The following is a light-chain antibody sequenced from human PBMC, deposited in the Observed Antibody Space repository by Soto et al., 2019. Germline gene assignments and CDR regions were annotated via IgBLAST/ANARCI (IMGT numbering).Light chain of an antibody. V-gene: IGKV3-15*01. Sequence: ETVLTQSPATQSVSPGGRATLTCRSSQSVGTKLAWYHQKPGQAPRLLISGASSRATGIPARFSGSGSGTEFNLTISSLQSEDFAVYYCQQYNNWLGTFGQGTRLEIK. J-gene: IGKJ5*01. CDR1: QSVGTK. CDR3: QQYNNWLGT. CDR2: GAS.